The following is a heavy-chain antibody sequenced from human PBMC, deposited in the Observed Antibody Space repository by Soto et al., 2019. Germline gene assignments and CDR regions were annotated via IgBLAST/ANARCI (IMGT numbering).Heavy chain of an antibody. J-gene: IGHJ3*02. Sequence: GGSLRLSCAASGFTFSSYWMHWVRQAPGKGLVWVSRINSDGSSTSYADSVKGRFTISSDNAKNTLYLQMNSLRAEDTAVYYCARDHHDSSGYPNDAFDIWGQGTMVTVSS. CDR2: INSDGSST. CDR1: GFTFSSYW. D-gene: IGHD3-22*01. CDR3: ARDHHDSSGYPNDAFDI. V-gene: IGHV3-74*01.